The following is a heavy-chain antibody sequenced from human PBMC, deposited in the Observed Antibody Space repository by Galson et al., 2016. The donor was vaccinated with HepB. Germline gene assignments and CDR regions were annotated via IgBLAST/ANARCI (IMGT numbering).Heavy chain of an antibody. CDR2: IDHDGST. V-gene: IGHV4-34*01. D-gene: IGHD3-10*01. J-gene: IGHJ5*02. Sequence: SLTCAVYGGSFTAYSWGWLRQPPGKGLGWIGKIDHDGSTNYNPSLKSRITISLNTSKKQFSLKLRSVTAADTAVYFCSSGGESSFDPWGQGTLVTVSS. CDR3: SSGGESSFDP. CDR1: GGSFTAYS.